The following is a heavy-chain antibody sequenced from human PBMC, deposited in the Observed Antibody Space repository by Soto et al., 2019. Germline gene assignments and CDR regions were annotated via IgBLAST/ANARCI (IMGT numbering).Heavy chain of an antibody. D-gene: IGHD3-16*01. CDR1: GGSISSYY. Sequence: QVQLQASGPGLVKPSETLSLTCTVSGGSISSYYWSWIRQPPGKGLEWIGYIFSSGSTNYNPSLKCGVTISVDTSKNQFSLKMSSVTAADTAVYYCARRFGSSFDFWGQGTLVTVSS. CDR3: ARRFGSSFDF. CDR2: IFSSGST. J-gene: IGHJ4*02. V-gene: IGHV4-59*08.